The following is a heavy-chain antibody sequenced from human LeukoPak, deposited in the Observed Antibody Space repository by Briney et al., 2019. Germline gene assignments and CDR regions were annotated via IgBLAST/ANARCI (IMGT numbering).Heavy chain of an antibody. CDR1: GGSFSGYY. CDR2: INHSGST. D-gene: IGHD1-26*01. CDR3: AREATYYYYYGMDV. V-gene: IGHV4-34*01. Sequence: SETLSLTCAVYGGSFSGYYWSWIRQPPGKGLEWIGEINHSGSTNYNPSLKSRVTISVDTSKNQFSLKLSSVTAADTAVYYCAREATYYYYYGMDVWGQGTTVTVSS. J-gene: IGHJ6*02.